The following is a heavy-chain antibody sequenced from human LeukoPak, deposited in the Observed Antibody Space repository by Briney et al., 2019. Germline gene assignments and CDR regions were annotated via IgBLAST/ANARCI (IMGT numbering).Heavy chain of an antibody. D-gene: IGHD6-19*01. J-gene: IGHJ4*02. V-gene: IGHV1-8*01. Sequence: GASVKVSCKASGYTFTSYDINWVRQATGQGREWMGWMNPNSGNTGYAQKFQGRVTMTRNSSISTAYMELSSLRSEDTAVYYCARGRPRIAVAGFVYWGQGTLVTVFS. CDR2: MNPNSGNT. CDR1: GYTFTSYD. CDR3: ARGRPRIAVAGFVY.